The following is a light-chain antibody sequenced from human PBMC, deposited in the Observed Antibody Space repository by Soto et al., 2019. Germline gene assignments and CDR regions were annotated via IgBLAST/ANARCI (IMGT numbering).Light chain of an antibody. CDR3: QQYYSTPFT. CDR2: WAS. V-gene: IGKV4-1*01. Sequence: DIVMTQSPDCLADSLGVRATINCKSSQSVLYSSNNKNYLAWYQQKPGQPPKLLIYWASTRESGVPDRFSGSGSGTDFTLTISSLQAEDVAIYYCQQYYSTPFTLGGGTKVEIK. J-gene: IGKJ4*01. CDR1: QSVLYSSNNKNY.